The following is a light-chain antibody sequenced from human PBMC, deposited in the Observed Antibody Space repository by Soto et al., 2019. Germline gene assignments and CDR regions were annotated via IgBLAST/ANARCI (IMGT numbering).Light chain of an antibody. Sequence: QSALTQPASVSGSPGQSITISFTGTSSDVGGYNYVSWYQQHPGKAPKLMIYGVSNRPSGVSNRFSGSKSDNTASLTISALQAEDEADYYCTSYTSSTTWVFGGGTKVTVL. CDR3: TSYTSSTTWV. CDR1: SSDVGGYNY. V-gene: IGLV2-14*01. CDR2: GVS. J-gene: IGLJ3*02.